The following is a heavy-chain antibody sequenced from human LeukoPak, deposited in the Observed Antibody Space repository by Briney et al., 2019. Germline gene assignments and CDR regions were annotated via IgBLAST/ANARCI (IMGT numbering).Heavy chain of an antibody. J-gene: IGHJ4*02. D-gene: IGHD6-25*01. V-gene: IGHV3-9*01. Sequence: PGGSLRLSCAASGFTFDDYAMHWVRQAPGKGLEWVSGISWNSGSIGYADSVKGRFTISRDNAKNSLYLQMNSLRAEDTALYYCARGGRGLDYWGQGTLVTVSS. CDR3: ARGGRGLDY. CDR2: ISWNSGSI. CDR1: GFTFDDYA.